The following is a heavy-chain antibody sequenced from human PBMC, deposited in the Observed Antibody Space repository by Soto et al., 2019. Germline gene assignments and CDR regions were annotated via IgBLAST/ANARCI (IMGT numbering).Heavy chain of an antibody. D-gene: IGHD5-18*01. J-gene: IGHJ4*02. CDR2: TIPIYDTT. CDR1: GGTFSSHA. CDR3: ARSVRYTYGLTY. V-gene: IGHV1-69*12. Sequence: QVQLVQSGAEVREPGSSVKVSCKASGGTFSSHAVTWVRQAPGQGLEWMAGTIPIYDTTKYAQKFQGRVTITADESTNTAYMELGSLTSEDTAVYYCARSVRYTYGLTYWGQGTLVTVSS.